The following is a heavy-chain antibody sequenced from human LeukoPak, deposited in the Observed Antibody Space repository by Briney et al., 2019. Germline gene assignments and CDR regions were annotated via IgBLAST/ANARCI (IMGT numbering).Heavy chain of an antibody. CDR3: ARVGDGSSYDY. Sequence: GGSLRLSCAASGFSLERHTMHWVRQAPGKGLEFVSAIDSTGGPIFYANSVKDRFTVSRDIAKNTLFLQMDSLRIEDMAVYYCARVGDGSSYDYWGQGTLLTVSS. J-gene: IGHJ4*02. CDR1: GFSLERHT. V-gene: IGHV3-64*01. D-gene: IGHD5-24*01. CDR2: IDSTGGPI.